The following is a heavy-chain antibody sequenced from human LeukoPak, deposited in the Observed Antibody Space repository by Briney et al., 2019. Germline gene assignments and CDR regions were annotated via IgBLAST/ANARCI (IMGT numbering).Heavy chain of an antibody. CDR1: GFTFSTYG. D-gene: IGHD4-17*01. V-gene: IGHV3-33*01. J-gene: IGHJ4*02. Sequence: PGGSLRLSCAASGFTFSTYGMHWVRQAPGKGLEWVAIIWYDGTNKYYADSVKGRFTISRDNSKNTLYLQMNSLRAEDTAVYFCARGNDYGDYSFDYWGQGTLVTVSS. CDR3: ARGNDYGDYSFDY. CDR2: IWYDGTNK.